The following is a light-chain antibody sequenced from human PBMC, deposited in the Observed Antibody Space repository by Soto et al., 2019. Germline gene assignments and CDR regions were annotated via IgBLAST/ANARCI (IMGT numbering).Light chain of an antibody. CDR3: QQCFRLPPT. J-gene: IGKJ1*01. CDR1: QSIDNY. CDR2: AAS. V-gene: IGKV1-39*01. Sequence: DIQMTQSPSSLSSSVGDRVTITCRASQSIDNYLSWYQQIPGKAPKLLIYAASNLQRGVPSRFSGSGSGTEFTLTISNLQPDDFAVYYCQQCFRLPPTFGHGPKVDIK.